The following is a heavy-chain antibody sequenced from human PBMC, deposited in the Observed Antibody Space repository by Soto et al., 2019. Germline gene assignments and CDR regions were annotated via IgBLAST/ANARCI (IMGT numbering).Heavy chain of an antibody. CDR3: ARERGYSSGLDY. D-gene: IGHD5-18*01. Sequence: GASVKVSCKASGGTFSSYAISWVRQAPGQGLEWMGGIVPIFGTANYAQKFQGRGTITADESTSTAYMELSSLRSEDTAVYYCARERGYSSGLDYWGQGPLVTVSS. J-gene: IGHJ4*02. V-gene: IGHV1-69*13. CDR1: GGTFSSYA. CDR2: IVPIFGTA.